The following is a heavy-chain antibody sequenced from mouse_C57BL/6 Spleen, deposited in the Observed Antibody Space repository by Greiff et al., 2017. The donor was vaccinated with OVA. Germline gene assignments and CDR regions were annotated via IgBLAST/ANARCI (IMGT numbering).Heavy chain of an antibody. CDR1: GYTFTSYT. CDR3: AWDDGYYLYDLDY. J-gene: IGHJ2*01. V-gene: IGHV1-4*01. CDR2: INPSSGYT. Sequence: QVQLKQSGAELVRPGASVKMSCKASGYTFTSYTMHWVKQRPGQGLEWIGYINPSSGYTKYNQKFKDQATLTADKSSSTAYMQLSSLTSEDSEVDYGAWDDGYYLYDLDYWGQGTTLTVSS. D-gene: IGHD2-3*01.